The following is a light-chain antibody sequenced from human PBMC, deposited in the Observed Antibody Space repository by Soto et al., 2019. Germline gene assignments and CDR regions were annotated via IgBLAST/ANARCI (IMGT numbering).Light chain of an antibody. CDR3: QQSYSTPRT. Sequence: DIQMTQSPSSLSASIGDRVTITCRAGQSISNYLNWYQQKPGKAPKFLIYAASSLQSGVPSRFSGSGSGTDLTLTISSLQPEDFATYYCQQSYSTPRTFGQGTKLEIK. CDR1: QSISNY. CDR2: AAS. J-gene: IGKJ2*01. V-gene: IGKV1-39*01.